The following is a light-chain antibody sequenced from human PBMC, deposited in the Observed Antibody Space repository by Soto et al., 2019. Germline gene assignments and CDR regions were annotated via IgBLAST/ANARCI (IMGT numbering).Light chain of an antibody. J-gene: IGLJ2*01. CDR2: RDY. CDR1: NIGNKN. V-gene: IGLV3-9*01. CDR3: QVGDGNTGV. Sequence: SYELTQPLSVSVALGRTASITCGGNNIGNKNVHWYQQKPGQAPVLVIYRDYNRPSGIPERFSGSNSGNTATLTISRAQVGEEADFSCQVGDGNTGVFGGGTKLTAL.